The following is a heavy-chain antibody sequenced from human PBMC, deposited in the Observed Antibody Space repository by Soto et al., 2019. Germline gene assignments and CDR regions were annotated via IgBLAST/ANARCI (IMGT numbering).Heavy chain of an antibody. D-gene: IGHD3-22*01. V-gene: IGHV4-59*08. Sequence: PSETLSLTCTGSGGSISRYYWSWIRQPPGKGLEWIWYIYYSGSTNYNPSLKSRVTISVDTSKNQFSLKLSSVTAADTAVYYCARHRGLYSSSSLWYYYDSSGYHPFDYWGQGTLVTVSS. CDR3: ARHRGLYSSSSLWYYYDSSGYHPFDY. J-gene: IGHJ4*02. CDR2: IYYSGST. CDR1: GGSISRYY.